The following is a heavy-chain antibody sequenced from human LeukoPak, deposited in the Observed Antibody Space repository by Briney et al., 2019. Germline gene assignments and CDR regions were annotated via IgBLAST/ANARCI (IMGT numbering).Heavy chain of an antibody. J-gene: IGHJ6*02. V-gene: IGHV1-24*01. Sequence: ASVKVSCKISGYTLTELSMHWVRQAPGKGLEWMGGFDPEDGETIYAQKFQGRVTMTEDTSTDTAYMELSSLRSEDTAVYYCARIILRRPLGGAYYGMDVWGQGTTVTVSS. CDR2: FDPEDGET. CDR1: GYTLTELS. CDR3: ARIILRRPLGGAYYGMDV. D-gene: IGHD2/OR15-2a*01.